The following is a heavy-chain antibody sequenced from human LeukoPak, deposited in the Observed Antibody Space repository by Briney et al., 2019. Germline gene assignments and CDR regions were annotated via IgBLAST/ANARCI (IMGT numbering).Heavy chain of an antibody. V-gene: IGHV1-2*02. D-gene: IGHD2-2*01. CDR2: MNPKNGGT. CDR1: GYTFTDYY. CDR3: ARCSVVVPAAINWFDP. Sequence: ASVKVSCKASGYTFTDYYMHWVRQAPGQGLEWMGWMNPKNGGTNYAQKFQGMVIMTRDTSISTAYMELSRLTSDDTAVYYCARCSVVVPAAINWFDPWGQGTLVTVSS. J-gene: IGHJ5*02.